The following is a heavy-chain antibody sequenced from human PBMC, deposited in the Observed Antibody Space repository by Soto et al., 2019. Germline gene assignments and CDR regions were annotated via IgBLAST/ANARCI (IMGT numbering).Heavy chain of an antibody. CDR3: VRGLTMGQLPSHFDH. D-gene: IGHD3-16*01. V-gene: IGHV4-61*01. CDR1: GGSVSNDNFY. Sequence: SETLSLTCTVSGGSVSNDNFYWSWIRQPSGKGLEWIGYVHSSGITNYNPSLKRRVTISVDTSRNQFSLRLSSVTAADTAVYYCVRGLTMGQLPSHFDHWGQGTLVTVSS. CDR2: VHSSGIT. J-gene: IGHJ5*02.